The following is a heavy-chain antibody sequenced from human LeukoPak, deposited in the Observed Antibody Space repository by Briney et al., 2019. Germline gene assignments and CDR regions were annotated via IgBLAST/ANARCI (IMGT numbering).Heavy chain of an antibody. V-gene: IGHV1-69*05. Sequence: SVKVSCQASGGTFSSYANSWVRQAPGQGLEWMGGIIPIFGTANYAQKFQGRVTITTDESTSTAYMELSSLRSEDTAVYYCARGSRGVVPAAIALMNWYFDLWGRGTLVTVSS. CDR3: ARGSRGVVPAAIALMNWYFDL. D-gene: IGHD2-2*01. CDR1: GGTFSSYA. CDR2: IIPIFGTA. J-gene: IGHJ2*01.